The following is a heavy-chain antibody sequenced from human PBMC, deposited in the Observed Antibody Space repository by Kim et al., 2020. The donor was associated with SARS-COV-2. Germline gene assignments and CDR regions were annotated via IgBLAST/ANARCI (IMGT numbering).Heavy chain of an antibody. V-gene: IGHV3-48*03. D-gene: IGHD6-13*01. CDR2: ISSSGSTI. CDR3: ARGGRIAAAGTIYYYGMDV. CDR1: GFTFSSYE. J-gene: IGHJ6*02. Sequence: GGSLRLSCAASGFTFSSYEMNWVRQAPGKGLEWVSYISSSGSTIYYADSVKGRFTISRDNAKNSLYLQMNSLRAEDTAVYYCARGGRIAAAGTIYYYGMDVWGQGTTVTVSS.